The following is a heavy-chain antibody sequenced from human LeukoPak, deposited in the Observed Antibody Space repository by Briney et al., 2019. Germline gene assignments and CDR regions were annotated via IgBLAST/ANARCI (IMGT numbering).Heavy chain of an antibody. CDR1: GGSISSSSYY. CDR2: IYYSGST. V-gene: IGHV4-39*01. J-gene: IGHJ4*02. D-gene: IGHD6-6*01. CDR3: ARQIYSSSFVDY. Sequence: SETLSLTCTVSGGSISSSSYYWGWIRQPPGQGLEWIGSIYYSGSTYYNPSLKSRVTISVDTSKNQFSLKLSSVTAADTAVYYCARQIYSSSFVDYWGQGTLVTVSS.